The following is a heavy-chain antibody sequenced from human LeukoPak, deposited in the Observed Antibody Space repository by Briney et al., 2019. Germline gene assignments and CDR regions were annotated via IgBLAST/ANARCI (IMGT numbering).Heavy chain of an antibody. CDR2: INPSGGST. CDR1: GYTFTSYY. D-gene: IGHD2-15*01. CDR3: ARGYCSGGSCYRNCFDP. V-gene: IGHV1-46*01. Sequence: ASVKVSCKASGYTFTSYYMHWVRQAPGQGLEWMGIINPSGGSTSYAQKFQGRVTMTRDTSTSTVYMELSSLRSEDTAVYYCARGYCSGGSCYRNCFDPWGQGTLVTVSS. J-gene: IGHJ5*02.